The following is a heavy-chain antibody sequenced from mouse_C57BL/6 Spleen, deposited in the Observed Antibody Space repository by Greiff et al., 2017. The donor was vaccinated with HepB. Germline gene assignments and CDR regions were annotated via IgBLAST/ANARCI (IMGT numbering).Heavy chain of an antibody. CDR1: GYTFTSYW. CDR2: IYPSDSET. Sequence: QVQLQQPGAELVRPGSSVKLSCKASGYTFTSYWMDWVKQRPGQGLEWIGNIYPSDSETHYNQKFKDKATLTVDKSSSTAYMQLSSLTSEDSAVYYCARSFITTHYFDYWGQGTTLTVSS. J-gene: IGHJ2*01. V-gene: IGHV1-61*01. D-gene: IGHD1-1*01. CDR3: ARSFITTHYFDY.